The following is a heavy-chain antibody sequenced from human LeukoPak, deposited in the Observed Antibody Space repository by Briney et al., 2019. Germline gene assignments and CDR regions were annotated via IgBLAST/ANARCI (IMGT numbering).Heavy chain of an antibody. CDR3: ARELHGGYFDY. D-gene: IGHD3-16*01. J-gene: IGHJ4*02. V-gene: IGHV1-46*01. CDR2: LYPRGGSP. CDR1: GYTFTDYY. Sequence: ASVKVSCKASGYTFTDYYIHWVRQAPGQGLEWMGVLYPRGGSPTYAQKFQGRVTLTCDTSTSTVYMELSSLTSEDTAVYSCARELHGGYFDYWGQGTLVTVSS.